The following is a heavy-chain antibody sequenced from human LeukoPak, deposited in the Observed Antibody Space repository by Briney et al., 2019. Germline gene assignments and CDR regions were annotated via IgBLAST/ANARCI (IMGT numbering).Heavy chain of an antibody. V-gene: IGHV3-33*01. CDR1: GFTFSSYG. CDR3: ATRRGSLGYYFDY. Sequence: GGSLRLSCAASGFTFSSYGMHWVRQAPGKGLEWVAVIWYDGSNKYYADSVKGRFTISRDNSKSTLYLQMNSLRAEDTAVYYCATRRGSLGYYFDYWGQGTLVTVSS. J-gene: IGHJ4*02. D-gene: IGHD3-10*01. CDR2: IWYDGSNK.